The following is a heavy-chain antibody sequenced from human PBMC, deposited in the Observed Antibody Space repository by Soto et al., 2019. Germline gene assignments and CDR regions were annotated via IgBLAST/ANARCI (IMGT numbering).Heavy chain of an antibody. CDR3: AKDRGSSSLFSFDY. Sequence: QVQLVESGGGVVQPGRSLRLSCAASGFTFSSYGMHWVRQAPGKGLEWVAVISYDGSNKYYADSVKGRFTISRDNSKNTLYLQMNSLRAEDTAVYYCAKDRGSSSLFSFDYWGQGTLGTVSS. J-gene: IGHJ4*02. V-gene: IGHV3-30*18. D-gene: IGHD6-6*01. CDR1: GFTFSSYG. CDR2: ISYDGSNK.